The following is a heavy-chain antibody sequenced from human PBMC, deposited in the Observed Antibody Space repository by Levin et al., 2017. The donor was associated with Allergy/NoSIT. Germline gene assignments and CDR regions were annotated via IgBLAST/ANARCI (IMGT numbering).Heavy chain of an antibody. V-gene: IGHV4-34*01. D-gene: IGHD6-13*01. CDR2: INHSGST. Sequence: PGGSLRLSCAVYGGSFSGYYWSWIRQPPGKGLEWIGEINHSGSTNYNPSLKSRVTISVDTSKNQFSLKLSSVTAADTAVYYCARGKKYSSSWYRHYYYYMDVWGKGTTVTVSS. J-gene: IGHJ6*03. CDR3: ARGKKYSSSWYRHYYYYMDV. CDR1: GGSFSGYY.